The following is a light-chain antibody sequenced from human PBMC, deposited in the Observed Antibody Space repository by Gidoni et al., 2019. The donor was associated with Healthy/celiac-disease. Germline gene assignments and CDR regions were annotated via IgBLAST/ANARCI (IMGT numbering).Light chain of an antibody. Sequence: DIQMTHSPSTLSASVGDRVTITRRASQSISSLLAWYQQKPGKASKLLIYKASSLESGVPSRFSGSGSGTEFTLTISSLQPDDFATYYCQQYNSYPLTFGGGTKVEIK. CDR1: QSISSL. CDR3: QQYNSYPLT. V-gene: IGKV1-5*03. CDR2: KAS. J-gene: IGKJ4*01.